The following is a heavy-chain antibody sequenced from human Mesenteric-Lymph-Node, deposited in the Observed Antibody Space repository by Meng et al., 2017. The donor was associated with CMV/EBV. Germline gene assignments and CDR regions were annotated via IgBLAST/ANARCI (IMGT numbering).Heavy chain of an antibody. D-gene: IGHD3-10*01. CDR1: GYTLTSDA. CDR2: MKSNSGNT. V-gene: IGHV1-8*01. J-gene: IGHJ4*02. CDR3: ARSMVRGAPAY. Sequence: SCKCSGYTLTSDATNGVRQATGQGIEWMGWMKSNSGNTGYAQKSQGRVTMTRNTPISTAYMELSRMRSEDTAVYYCARSMVRGAPAYWGQGTLVTVSS.